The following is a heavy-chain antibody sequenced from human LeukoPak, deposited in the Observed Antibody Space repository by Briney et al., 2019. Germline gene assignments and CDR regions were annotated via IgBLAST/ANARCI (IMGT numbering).Heavy chain of an antibody. V-gene: IGHV4-59*01. CDR3: AKGGSTNFYYGDV. CDR2: IYDSGST. J-gene: IGHJ6*02. Sequence: SETLSLPCSVSGGSMTNLYWPWIRQPPGKGLEWIGDIYDSGSTRYNTSLESRVTISVDTSKNQFSLKLSSVTAADTAVYYCAKGGSTNFYYGDVWGQGTTVTVSS. D-gene: IGHD2/OR15-2a*01. CDR1: GGSMTNLY.